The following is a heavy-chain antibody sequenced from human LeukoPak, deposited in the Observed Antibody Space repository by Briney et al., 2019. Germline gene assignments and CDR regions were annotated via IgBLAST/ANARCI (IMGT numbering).Heavy chain of an antibody. CDR1: GFTFSSYG. J-gene: IGHJ4*02. Sequence: PGGSLRLSCAASGFTFSSYGMHWVRQAPGKGLEWVAFIRYDGSNKYYADSVKGRFTISRDNSKNTLYLQMNSLRAEDTAVYYCAKSYYDSSGYRGDLEYWGQGTLVTVSS. CDR2: IRYDGSNK. V-gene: IGHV3-30*02. D-gene: IGHD3-22*01. CDR3: AKSYYDSSGYRGDLEY.